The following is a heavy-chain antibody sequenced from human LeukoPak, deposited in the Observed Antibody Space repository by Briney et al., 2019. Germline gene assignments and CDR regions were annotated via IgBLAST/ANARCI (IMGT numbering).Heavy chain of an antibody. V-gene: IGHV6-1*01. CDR2: TYYRSKWFN. J-gene: IGHJ4*02. CDR3: GRGWNYIDC. CDR1: GDSVSSNSAT. Sequence: SQTLSLTCAISGDSVSSNSATWIWIRQSPSRGLECLGRTYYRSKWFNDYAVSVKCRITINPDTSKNQFSLQLNSVPPEDTAVYYCGRGWNYIDCWGQGTVVTVSS. D-gene: IGHD1-1*01.